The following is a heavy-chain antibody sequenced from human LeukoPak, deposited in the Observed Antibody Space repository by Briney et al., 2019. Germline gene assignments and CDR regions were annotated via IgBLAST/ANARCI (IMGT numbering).Heavy chain of an antibody. CDR1: GFTVSSNY. Sequence: PGGSLRLSCAASGFTVSSNYMSWVRQAPGQGLEWVSVIYSGGSTYYADSVKGRFTISRDNSKNTLYLQMNSLRAEDTAVYYCARDRWGYYDSSGSNRRDYYYYYMDVWGKGTTVTISS. CDR3: ARDRWGYYDSSGSNRRDYYYYYMDV. D-gene: IGHD3-22*01. CDR2: IYSGGST. J-gene: IGHJ6*03. V-gene: IGHV3-53*01.